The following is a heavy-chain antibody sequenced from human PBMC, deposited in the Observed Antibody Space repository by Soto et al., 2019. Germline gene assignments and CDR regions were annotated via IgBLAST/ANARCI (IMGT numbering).Heavy chain of an antibody. Sequence: QAQLVQSGAEVTKPGASVKVSCKASGYNFTRFGISWVRQAPGQGLEWMGWISAYNGNTNYAQKLQGRVTMTTDTSTNTGYMDLGSLRSDDTAVYYCARLYIVGTTMLYGMDVWGQGTTVTVSS. J-gene: IGHJ6*02. V-gene: IGHV1-18*01. D-gene: IGHD1-26*01. CDR1: GYNFTRFG. CDR3: ARLYIVGTTMLYGMDV. CDR2: ISAYNGNT.